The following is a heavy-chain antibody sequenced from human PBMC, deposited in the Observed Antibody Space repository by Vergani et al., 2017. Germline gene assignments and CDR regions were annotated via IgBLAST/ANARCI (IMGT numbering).Heavy chain of an antibody. J-gene: IGHJ3*02. CDR3: AKDQGTPYIIAAGDAFDI. V-gene: IGHV3-23*01. D-gene: IGHD6-13*01. Sequence: EVQLLESGGGLVQPGGSLRLSCAASGFTFSSYAMSWVRQAPGKGLEWVSAISGSGGSTYYADSVKGRFTISRDNSKNTLYLQMNSLRAEDTAVYYGAKDQGTPYIIAAGDAFDIWGQGTMVTVSS. CDR1: GFTFSSYA. CDR2: ISGSGGST.